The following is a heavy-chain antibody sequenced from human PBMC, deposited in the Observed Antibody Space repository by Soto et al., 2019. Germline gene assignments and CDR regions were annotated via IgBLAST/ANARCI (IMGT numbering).Heavy chain of an antibody. J-gene: IGHJ4*02. D-gene: IGHD2-2*01. CDR1: GGTFNSYL. CDR2: IIPAFGTA. Sequence: VKVSCKTSGGTFNSYLIDWVRQAPGQGLEWMGGIIPAFGTAKYAQKFQGRVTITADKSTTTAYMELRTLTSEDTAVYYCARGLDQPPVGLYFDTWGQGTLVTVSS. V-gene: IGHV1-69*06. CDR3: ARGLDQPPVGLYFDT.